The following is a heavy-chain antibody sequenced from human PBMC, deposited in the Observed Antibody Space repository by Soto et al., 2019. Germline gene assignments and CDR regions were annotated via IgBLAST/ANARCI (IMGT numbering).Heavy chain of an antibody. J-gene: IGHJ6*02. Sequence: PGGSLRLSCAASGFTFSYYYMSWTRQAPGKGLEWVSSISSSSSYIYYADSVKGRFIISRDNAKNSLYLQMNSLRAEDTAVYYCARDGAIVGATNGIYYGMDVWGQGTTVTVSS. CDR2: ISSSSSYI. V-gene: IGHV3-11*06. CDR1: GFTFSYYY. D-gene: IGHD1-26*01. CDR3: ARDGAIVGATNGIYYGMDV.